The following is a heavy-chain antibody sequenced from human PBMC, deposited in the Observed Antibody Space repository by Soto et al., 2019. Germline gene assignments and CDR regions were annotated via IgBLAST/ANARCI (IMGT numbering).Heavy chain of an antibody. V-gene: IGHV4-59*01. J-gene: IGHJ3*02. CDR1: GGSISSYY. D-gene: IGHD1-26*01. CDR3: AKGGLRLWEDEGDAFDI. Sequence: SETLSLTCTVSGGSISSYYWSWIRQPPGKGLEWIGYIYYSGSTNYNPSLKSRVTISVDTSKNQFSLKLSSVTAADTAVYYCAKGGLRLWEDEGDAFDICGQGTMVTGSS. CDR2: IYYSGST.